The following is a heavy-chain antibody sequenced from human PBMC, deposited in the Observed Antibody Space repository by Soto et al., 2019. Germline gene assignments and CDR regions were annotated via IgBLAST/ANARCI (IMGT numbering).Heavy chain of an antibody. Sequence: SETLSLTCAVYGGSFSGYYWSWIRQPPGKGLEWIGEINHSGSTNYNPSLKSRVTISVDTSKNQFSLKLSSVTAADTAVYYCAREVDYGDYFDYCGQGTLVTLSS. D-gene: IGHD4-17*01. CDR3: AREVDYGDYFDY. J-gene: IGHJ4*02. V-gene: IGHV4-34*01. CDR2: INHSGST. CDR1: GGSFSGYY.